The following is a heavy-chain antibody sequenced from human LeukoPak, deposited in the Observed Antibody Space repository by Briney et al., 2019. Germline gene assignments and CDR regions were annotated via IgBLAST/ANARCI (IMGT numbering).Heavy chain of an antibody. CDR3: ARGNYNYYYGMDV. Sequence: GGSLILSCAASGFTFSSYGMHWVRQAPGKGLEWVAVIWYDGSNKYSADSVKGRFTISRDNSKNTLSLQMNSLRAEDTAVYYCARGNYNYYYGMDVWGQGTTVTVSS. CDR2: IWYDGSNK. CDR1: GFTFSSYG. J-gene: IGHJ6*02. V-gene: IGHV3-33*01.